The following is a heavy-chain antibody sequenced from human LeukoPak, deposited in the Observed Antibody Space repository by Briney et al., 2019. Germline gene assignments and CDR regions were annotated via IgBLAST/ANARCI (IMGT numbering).Heavy chain of an antibody. CDR3: ARLRSGSTPPPPHYYYGLDV. D-gene: IGHD1-26*01. V-gene: IGHV4-59*01. Sequence: PSETLSLTCTVSGGSINDFYWTWIRQPPGKGLEWIGYIFYSGSANSNPSLESRVTISVGTSKNQFSLKLSSVTAADTAAYYCARLRSGSTPPPPHYYYGLDVWGQGTTVIVSS. CDR2: IFYSGSA. J-gene: IGHJ6*02. CDR1: GGSINDFY.